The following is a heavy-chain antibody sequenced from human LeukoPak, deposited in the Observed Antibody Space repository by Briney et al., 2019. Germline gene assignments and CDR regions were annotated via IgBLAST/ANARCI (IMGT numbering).Heavy chain of an antibody. J-gene: IGHJ1*01. Sequence: GGSLRLSCAASGFTFSSYSMNWVRQAPGKGLEWVSSISSSSSYIYYADSVKGRFTISRDNAKNSLYLQMNSLRAEDAAVYYCARGDYDSSGYPAEYFHHWGQGTLVTVSS. D-gene: IGHD3-22*01. CDR1: GFTFSSYS. CDR2: ISSSSSYI. V-gene: IGHV3-21*01. CDR3: ARGDYDSSGYPAEYFHH.